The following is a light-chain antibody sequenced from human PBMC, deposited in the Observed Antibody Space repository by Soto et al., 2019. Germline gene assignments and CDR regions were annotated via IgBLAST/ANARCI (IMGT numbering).Light chain of an antibody. CDR2: EGS. Sequence: QSVLTQPASVSGSPGQSITISCTGTSSDVGSYNLVSWYQQHPGKAPKLMIYEGSKRLSGVSNRFSGSKSGNTASLTISGLQAEDEADYYCCSYAGSSTLVFGGGTKLTVL. CDR1: SSDVGSYNL. CDR3: CSYAGSSTLV. J-gene: IGLJ2*01. V-gene: IGLV2-23*01.